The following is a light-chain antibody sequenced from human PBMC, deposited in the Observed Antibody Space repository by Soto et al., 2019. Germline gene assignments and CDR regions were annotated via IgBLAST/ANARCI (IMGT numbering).Light chain of an antibody. CDR2: EVN. CDR1: SSDIGAYNY. J-gene: IGLJ1*01. Sequence: ALTQPASVSGSPGQSITISCTGTSSDIGAYNYVSWYQQYPGRAPKLMIYEVNNRPSGVSNRFSGSKSGNTASLTISGLQAEDEADYYCSSFATSSTYVVGAGTKVTVL. V-gene: IGLV2-14*01. CDR3: SSFATSSTYV.